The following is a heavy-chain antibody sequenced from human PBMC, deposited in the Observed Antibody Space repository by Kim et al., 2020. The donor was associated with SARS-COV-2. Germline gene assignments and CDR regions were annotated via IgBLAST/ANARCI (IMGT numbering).Heavy chain of an antibody. J-gene: IGHJ4*02. D-gene: IGHD3-10*01. CDR3: AKVNQLLWFGATHFDY. V-gene: IGHV3-23*01. CDR1: GFTFSSYA. Sequence: GGSLRLSCAASGFTFSSYAMSWVRQAPGKGLEWVSAISGSGGSTYYADSVKCRFTISRDNSKNTLYLQMNSLRAEDTAVYYCAKVNQLLWFGATHFDYWGQGTLVTVSS. CDR2: ISGSGGST.